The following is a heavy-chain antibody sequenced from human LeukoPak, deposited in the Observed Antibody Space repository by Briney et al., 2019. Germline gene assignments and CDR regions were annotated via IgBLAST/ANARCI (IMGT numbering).Heavy chain of an antibody. J-gene: IGHJ4*02. CDR2: INSDGSST. Sequence: GGSLRLSCAASGFTFSSYWMHWVRQAPGKGLVWVSRINSDGSSTSYADSVKGRFTISRDNSKNTLYLQMNSLRAEDTAVYYCAKDRSFTYYYDSSGYQGIDYWGQGTLVTVSS. CDR3: AKDRSFTYYYDSSGYQGIDY. D-gene: IGHD3-22*01. V-gene: IGHV3-74*01. CDR1: GFTFSSYW.